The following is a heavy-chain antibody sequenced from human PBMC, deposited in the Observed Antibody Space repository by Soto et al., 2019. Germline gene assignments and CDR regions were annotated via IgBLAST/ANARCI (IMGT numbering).Heavy chain of an antibody. CDR1: GYTFTSYY. Sequence: QVQLVQSGAEVKKPGASVKVSCKASGYTFTSYYMHWVRQAPGQGLEWMGIINPSGGSTSYGQKFQGRVTMTRDTSTSTVYMELSSLRSEDTAVYYCARARGYSGYDSYAFDIWGQGTMVTVSS. V-gene: IGHV1-46*03. D-gene: IGHD5-12*01. CDR3: ARARGYSGYDSYAFDI. CDR2: INPSGGST. J-gene: IGHJ3*02.